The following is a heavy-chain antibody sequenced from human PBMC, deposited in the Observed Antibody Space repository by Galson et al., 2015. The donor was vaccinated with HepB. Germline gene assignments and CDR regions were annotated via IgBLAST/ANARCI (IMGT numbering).Heavy chain of an antibody. V-gene: IGHV3-64D*06. CDR2: ISSNGGST. CDR3: VKNEGGWFGELSPGNAFDI. J-gene: IGHJ3*02. D-gene: IGHD3-10*01. CDR1: GFTFSSYA. Sequence: SLRLSCAASGFTFSSYAMHWVRQAPGKGLEYVSAISSNGGSTYYADSVKGRFTISRDNSKNTLYLQMSSLRAEDTAVYYCVKNEGGWFGELSPGNAFDIWGQGTMVTVSS.